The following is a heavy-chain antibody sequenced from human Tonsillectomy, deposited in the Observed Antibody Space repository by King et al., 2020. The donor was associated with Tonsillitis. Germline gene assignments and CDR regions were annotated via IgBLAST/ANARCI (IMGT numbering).Heavy chain of an antibody. CDR2: IYYTGGT. Sequence: QLQESGPGLVKPSETLSLTCTVSGGSISSNSYYWGWIRQPPGKGLEWIGNIYYTGGTYYNSSLKSRVTISVDTSKNQFSLKLTSVTAADTAIYYGARHVRLVWSPRTVGPPHYWGQGTLVTVSS. D-gene: IGHD3-3*01. CDR3: ARHVRLVWSPRTVGPPHY. CDR1: GGSISSNSYY. J-gene: IGHJ4*02. V-gene: IGHV4-39*01.